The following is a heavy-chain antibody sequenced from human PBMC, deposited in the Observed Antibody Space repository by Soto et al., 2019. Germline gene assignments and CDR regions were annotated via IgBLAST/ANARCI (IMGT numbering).Heavy chain of an antibody. CDR1: GFTFSSYA. CDR3: AKGNYYYDFWSGRPVRVPFDY. V-gene: IGHV3-23*01. CDR2: ISGSGGST. J-gene: IGHJ4*02. Sequence: EVQLLESGGGLVQPGGSLRLSCAASGFTFSSYAMSWVRQAPGKGLEWVSAISGSGGSTYYADSVKGWFTISRDNSKNTLYLQMNSLRAEDTAVNYCAKGNYYYDFWSGRPVRVPFDYWGQGTLVTVSS. D-gene: IGHD3-3*01.